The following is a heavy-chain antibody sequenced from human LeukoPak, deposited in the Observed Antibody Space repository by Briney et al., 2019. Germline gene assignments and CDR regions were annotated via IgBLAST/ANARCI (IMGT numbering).Heavy chain of an antibody. J-gene: IGHJ3*02. CDR1: GFTFSSYE. V-gene: IGHV3-48*03. D-gene: IGHD1-26*01. Sequence: GGSLRLSCAASGFTFSSYEMNWVRQAPGKGLEWVSYISSSGSTIYYADSVKGRFTISRDNAKNSLYLRMNSLRAEDTAVYYCARVREDDAFDIWGQGTMVTVSS. CDR2: ISSSGSTI. CDR3: ARVREDDAFDI.